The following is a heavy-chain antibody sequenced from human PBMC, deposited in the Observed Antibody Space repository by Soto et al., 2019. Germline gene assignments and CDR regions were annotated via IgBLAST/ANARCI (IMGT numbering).Heavy chain of an antibody. Sequence: QVRLQESGPGLVKPSETLSLSCLVSGDSVGNGPYYWSWIRQSPGEGLEWIAYIYYIGSTNVNPSLESRVNISIDMSKNQFFLELRSVTAADAAVYFCARVGSSCHSGGCYYYYGLGVWGQGTTVAISS. CDR1: GDSVGNGPYY. D-gene: IGHD1-26*01. V-gene: IGHV4-61*01. J-gene: IGHJ6*02. CDR2: IYYIGST. CDR3: ARVGSSCHSGGCYYYYGLGV.